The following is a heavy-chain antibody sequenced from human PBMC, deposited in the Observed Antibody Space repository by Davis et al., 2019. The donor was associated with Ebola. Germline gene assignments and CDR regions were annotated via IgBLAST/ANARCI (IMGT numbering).Heavy chain of an antibody. V-gene: IGHV4-4*02. CDR1: GGSISSSNW. Sequence: MPSETLSLTCAVSGGSISSSNWWSWVRQPPGKGLEWIGEIYHSGSTNYNPSLKSRVTISVDTSKKQFSLTRSSLTAADTAVYYCARASSGWYRGPYNWFDPWGQGTLVTVSS. J-gene: IGHJ5*02. D-gene: IGHD6-19*01. CDR3: ARASSGWYRGPYNWFDP. CDR2: IYHSGST.